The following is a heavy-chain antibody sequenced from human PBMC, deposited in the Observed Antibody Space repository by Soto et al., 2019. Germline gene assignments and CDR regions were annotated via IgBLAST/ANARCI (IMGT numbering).Heavy chain of an antibody. V-gene: IGHV3-48*02. CDR3: ARDSGGSGWPYYYYGMDV. CDR1: GFTFSSYS. Sequence: PGGSLRLSCAASGFTFSSYSMNWVRQAPGKGLEWVSYISSSSSTIYYADSVKGRFTISRDNAKNSLYLQMNSLRDEDTAVYYCARDSGGSGWPYYYYGMDVWGQGTTVTVSS. J-gene: IGHJ6*02. CDR2: ISSSSSTI. D-gene: IGHD6-19*01.